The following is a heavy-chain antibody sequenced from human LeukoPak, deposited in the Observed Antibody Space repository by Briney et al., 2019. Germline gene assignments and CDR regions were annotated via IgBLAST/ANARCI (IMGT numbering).Heavy chain of an antibody. Sequence: GRSLRLSCAAPGFTFDDYAMHWVRQAPGKGLEWVSGISWNSGSIGYADSVKGRFTISRDNAKNSLYLQMNSLRAEDTALYYCARVHSNSGWYEGLYYFDYWGQGTLVTVSS. CDR1: GFTFDDYA. V-gene: IGHV3-9*01. J-gene: IGHJ4*02. CDR3: ARVHSNSGWYEGLYYFDY. CDR2: ISWNSGSI. D-gene: IGHD6-19*01.